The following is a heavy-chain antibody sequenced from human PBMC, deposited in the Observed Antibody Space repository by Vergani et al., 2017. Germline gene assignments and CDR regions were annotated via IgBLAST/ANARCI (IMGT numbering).Heavy chain of an antibody. D-gene: IGHD6-19*01. V-gene: IGHV3-7*03. CDR3: ARELRIAVAAAFDI. CDR1: GFTFSSYW. Sequence: EVQLVESGGGLVQPGGSLRLSCAASGFTFSSYWMSWVRQAPGKGLEWVANIKQDGSEKYYVDSVKGRFTISRDNAKNSLYLQMNSLRAEDTAVYYCARELRIAVAAAFDIWGQGTMVTVSS. J-gene: IGHJ3*02. CDR2: IKQDGSEK.